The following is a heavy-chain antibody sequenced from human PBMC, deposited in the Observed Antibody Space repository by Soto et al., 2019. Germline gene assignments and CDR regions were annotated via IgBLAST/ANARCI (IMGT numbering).Heavy chain of an antibody. CDR2: MSYDGSNE. CDR3: AKDRIWPASSGGDYYGRDV. CDR1: GFTFRDFG. V-gene: IGHV3-30*18. D-gene: IGHD3-10*01. J-gene: IGHJ6*02. Sequence: QVQLVESGGGVVQPGRSLRLSCAASGFTFRDFGMHWVRQAPGKGLEWVAVMSYDGSNELYVDSVKGRFTISRDNSQNTLFLQMTSLTTEDTAIYYCAKDRIWPASSGGDYYGRDVWGQGTPVTVSS.